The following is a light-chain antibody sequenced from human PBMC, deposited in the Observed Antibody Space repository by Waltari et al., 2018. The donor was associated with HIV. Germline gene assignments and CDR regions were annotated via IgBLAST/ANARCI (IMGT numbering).Light chain of an antibody. CDR2: KDK. Sequence: YELTQSPSVSVSPGQTATINCFGDALPKQFAYWYQHKPGQAPVLLISKDKERPSGIPDRFSGAGSGTTVTLTISGVRAEDEADYYCQSTDITGTYAVFGPGTKVTVL. CDR3: QSTDITGTYAV. V-gene: IGLV3-25*03. CDR1: ALPKQF. J-gene: IGLJ1*01.